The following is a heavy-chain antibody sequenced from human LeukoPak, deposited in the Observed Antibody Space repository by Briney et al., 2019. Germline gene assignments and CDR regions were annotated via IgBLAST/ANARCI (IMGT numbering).Heavy chain of an antibody. Sequence: SETLSLTCTVSGGSISSYYWSWIRQPPGKGLEWIGYIYYSGSTNYNPSLKSRVTISVDTSKNQFSLKLSSVPAADTAVYYCARVYASGDTAMVTEYYGMDVWGQGTTVTVSS. D-gene: IGHD5-18*01. CDR1: GGSISSYY. V-gene: IGHV4-59*01. J-gene: IGHJ6*02. CDR2: IYYSGST. CDR3: ARVYASGDTAMVTEYYGMDV.